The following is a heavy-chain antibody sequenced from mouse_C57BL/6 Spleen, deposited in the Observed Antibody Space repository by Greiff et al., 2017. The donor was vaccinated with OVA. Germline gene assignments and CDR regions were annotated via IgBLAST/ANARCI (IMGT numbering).Heavy chain of an antibody. CDR1: GYNFKDYY. V-gene: IGHV14-2*01. D-gene: IGHD1-1*01. J-gene: IGHJ4*01. CDR3: ARSDISTLPHAMDY. Sequence: VQLQQSGAELVKPGASVKLSCTASGYNFKDYYMNWVKQRPEQGLEWIGRIDPEDGETKYDQKFQGKATITADTSSNTAYLQLSSLTSEDTAVYDCARSDISTLPHAMDYWGQGTSVTVSS. CDR2: IDPEDGET.